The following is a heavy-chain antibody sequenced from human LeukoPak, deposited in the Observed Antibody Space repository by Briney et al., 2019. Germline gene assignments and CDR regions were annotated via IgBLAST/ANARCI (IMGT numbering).Heavy chain of an antibody. D-gene: IGHD6-19*01. CDR3: ATEPGIAVAGPRFDY. Sequence: GGSLRHSCAASGFTFDDYTMHWVRQAPGKGLEWVSLIFWDGTGTYYADSVKGRFTISRDNSKNTLYLQVNSLRDADTGVHFCATEPGIAVAGPRFDYWGQGTLVTVSS. J-gene: IGHJ4*02. V-gene: IGHV3-43*01. CDR2: IFWDGTGT. CDR1: GFTFDDYT.